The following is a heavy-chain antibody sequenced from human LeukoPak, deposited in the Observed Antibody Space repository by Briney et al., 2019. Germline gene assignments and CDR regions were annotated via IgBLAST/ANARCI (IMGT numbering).Heavy chain of an antibody. J-gene: IGHJ4*02. CDR1: GFTFSSYG. V-gene: IGHV3-33*01. CDR2: IWYDGSNK. Sequence: QPGRSLRLSCAASGFTFSSYGMHWVRQAPGKGLEWVAVIWYDGSNKYYADSVKGRFTISRDNSKNTLYLQMNSLRAEDTAMYYCARAYGWPSYFDYWGQGTLVTVSS. CDR3: ARAYGWPSYFDY. D-gene: IGHD3-10*01.